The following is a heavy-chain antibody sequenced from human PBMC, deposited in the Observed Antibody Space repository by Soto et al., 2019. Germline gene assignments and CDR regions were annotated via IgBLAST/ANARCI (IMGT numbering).Heavy chain of an antibody. V-gene: IGHV3-23*01. J-gene: IGHJ3*02. CDR1: GFTFSSYA. CDR3: ATTSGKRRRDPVDAFDI. CDR2: ISGSGGST. D-gene: IGHD2-21*02. Sequence: GGSLRLSCAASGFTFSSYAMSWVRQAPGKGLEWVSAISGSGGSTYYADSVKGRFTISRDNSKNTLYLQMNSLRAEDTAVYYCATTSGKRRRDPVDAFDIWGQGTMVTVSS.